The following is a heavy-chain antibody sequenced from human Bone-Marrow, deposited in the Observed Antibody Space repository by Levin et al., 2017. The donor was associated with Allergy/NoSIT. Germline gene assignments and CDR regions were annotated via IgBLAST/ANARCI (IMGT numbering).Heavy chain of an antibody. D-gene: IGHD1-26*01. CDR1: GFTFSSYG. CDR3: ATYSGSAPPSENWFDP. Sequence: GGSLRLSCAASGFTFSSYGMHWVRQAPGKGLEWVAVISYDGSNKYYADSVKGRFTISRDNSKNTLYLQMNSLRAEDTAVYYCATYSGSAPPSENWFDPWGQGTLVTVSS. CDR2: ISYDGSNK. J-gene: IGHJ5*02. V-gene: IGHV3-30*03.